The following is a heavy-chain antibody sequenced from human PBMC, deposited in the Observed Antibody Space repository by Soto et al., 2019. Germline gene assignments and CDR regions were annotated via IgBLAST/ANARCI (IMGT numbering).Heavy chain of an antibody. CDR1: GYTFTDYY. J-gene: IGHJ6*02. CDR3: TGGRQYYQYAMEV. Sequence: QVQVVQSGAEVKKPGASVKISCKASGYTFTDYYIHWVRQAPGQGLEWMGRINPSSGSTAKAQKFQGRITLTGDTTTSTAYMELSSLRSEDTALYYCTGGRQYYQYAMEVWGQGTAVTVSS. V-gene: IGHV1-46*03. CDR2: INPSSGST.